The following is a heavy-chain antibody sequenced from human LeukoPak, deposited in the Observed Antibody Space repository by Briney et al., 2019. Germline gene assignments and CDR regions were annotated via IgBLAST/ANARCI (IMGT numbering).Heavy chain of an antibody. CDR3: ARGRRWSGGSCRHNWFDP. J-gene: IGHJ5*02. V-gene: IGHV1-2*02. D-gene: IGHD2-15*01. CDR2: INPNDGDT. Sequence: ASVKVSCKASGYTFTDYYMHWVRQAPGQGFEWMGWINPNDGDTNYAQTFQGRVTMTRDTSISTTHMEVSRLRSGDTAVYYCARGRRWSGGSCRHNWFDPWGQGTLVTVSS. CDR1: GYTFTDYY.